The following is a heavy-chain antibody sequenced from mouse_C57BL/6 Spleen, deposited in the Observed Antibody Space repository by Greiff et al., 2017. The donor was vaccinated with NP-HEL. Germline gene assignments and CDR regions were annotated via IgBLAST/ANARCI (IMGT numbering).Heavy chain of an antibody. D-gene: IGHD2-4*01. V-gene: IGHV1-82*01. J-gene: IGHJ4*01. CDR2: IYPGDGDT. CDR3: ARSRTYYDYDGGYAMDY. Sequence: VKLMESGPELVKPGASVKISCKASGYAFSSSWMNWVKQRPGKGLEWIGRIYPGDGDTNYNGKFKGKATLTADKSSSTAYMQLSSLTSEDSAVYFWARSRTYYDYDGGYAMDYWGQGTSVTVSS. CDR1: GYAFSSSW.